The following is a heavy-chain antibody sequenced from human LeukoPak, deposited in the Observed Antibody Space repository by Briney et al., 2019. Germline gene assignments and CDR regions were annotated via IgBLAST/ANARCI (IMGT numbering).Heavy chain of an antibody. CDR2: VYYSGNP. V-gene: IGHV4-59*01. D-gene: IGHD1-26*01. CDR3: ARDQYSGRFDY. CDR1: GGSISNYY. Sequence: SETLSLNCTVSGGSISNYYWSWIRQPPGKGLECIGYVYYSGNPDYNPSLKSRVTISIDTSKNQFSLKLSSVTAADTAVYYCARDQYSGRFDYWGQGTLVTVSS. J-gene: IGHJ4*02.